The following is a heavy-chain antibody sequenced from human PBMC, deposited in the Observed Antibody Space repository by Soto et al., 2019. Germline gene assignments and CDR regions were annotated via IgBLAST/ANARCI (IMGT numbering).Heavy chain of an antibody. CDR3: ARSWSGSTSGRVDV. D-gene: IGHD3-3*01. V-gene: IGHV3-9*01. CDR1: GFTFGDHV. Sequence: GGSLRLSCAASGFTFGDHVMHWVRQLPGKGLEWVGHISWDGYSIGYGGSVRGRFTISRDNAKNTLYLQMNSLRPEDTALYYCARSWSGSTSGRVDVWGQGTTVTVSS. J-gene: IGHJ6*02. CDR2: ISWDGYSI.